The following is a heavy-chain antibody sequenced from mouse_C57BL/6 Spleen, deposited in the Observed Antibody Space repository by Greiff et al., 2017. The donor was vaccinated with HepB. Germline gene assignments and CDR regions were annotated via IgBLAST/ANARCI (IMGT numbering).Heavy chain of an antibody. CDR1: GFTFSDYG. J-gene: IGHJ1*03. CDR3: ARKKEYYYSSSFYWYFDV. D-gene: IGHD1-1*01. V-gene: IGHV5-17*01. Sequence: DVMLVESGGGLVKPGGSLKLSCAASGFTFSDYGMHWVRQAPEKGLEWVAYISSGSSTIYYADTVKGRFTISRDNAKNTLFLEMTSLRSEDTAMYYCARKKEYYYSSSFYWYFDVWGTGTTVTVSS. CDR2: ISSGSSTI.